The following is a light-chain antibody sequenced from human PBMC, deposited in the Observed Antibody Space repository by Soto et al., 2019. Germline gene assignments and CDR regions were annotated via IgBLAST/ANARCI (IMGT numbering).Light chain of an antibody. J-gene: IGLJ2*01. CDR3: SSNAGSNTFVV. CDR1: SSDVGGYNY. CDR2: EVS. Sequence: QSALTQPPSASGSPGQSVTISCTGTSSDVGGYNYVSWYQQHPGKAPKVMIYEVSKRPSGVPDRFSGSKSGNTASLTVSGLQAEDEADYYCSSNAGSNTFVVFGGGTKVTVL. V-gene: IGLV2-8*01.